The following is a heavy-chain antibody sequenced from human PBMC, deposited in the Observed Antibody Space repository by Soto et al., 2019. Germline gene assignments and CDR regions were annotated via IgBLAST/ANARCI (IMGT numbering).Heavy chain of an antibody. D-gene: IGHD4-17*01. J-gene: IGHJ2*01. Sequence: GGSLRLSCAASGFTFSSYAMSWVRQAPGKGLEWVSAISGSGGSTYYADSVKGRFTISRDNSKNTLYLQMNSLRAEDTAVYYCASLHDYGDYPRTYWYFDLWGRGTLVTVSS. CDR3: ASLHDYGDYPRTYWYFDL. CDR1: GFTFSSYA. V-gene: IGHV3-23*01. CDR2: ISGSGGST.